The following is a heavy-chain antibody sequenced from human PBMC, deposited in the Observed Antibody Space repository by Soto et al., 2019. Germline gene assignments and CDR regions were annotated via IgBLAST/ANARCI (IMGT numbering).Heavy chain of an antibody. D-gene: IGHD2-2*02. CDR2: IKQDGSEK. CDR3: ARSGYCSSTSCYMGFIFRATGPYYYYGMDV. CDR1: GFTFSSYW. V-gene: IGHV3-7*01. Sequence: AGGSLRLSCAASGFTFSSYWMSWVRQAPGKGLEWVANIKQDGSEKYYVDSVKGRFTISRDNAKNSLYLQMNSLRAEDTAVYYCARSGYCSSTSCYMGFIFRATGPYYYYGMDVWGQGTTVPVSS. J-gene: IGHJ6*02.